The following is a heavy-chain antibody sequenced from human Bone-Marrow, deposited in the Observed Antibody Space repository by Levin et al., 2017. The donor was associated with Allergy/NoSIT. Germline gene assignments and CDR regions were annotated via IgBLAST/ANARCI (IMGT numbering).Heavy chain of an antibody. J-gene: IGHJ4*02. CDR3: AKDVSEGRYFDY. CDR2: ITGSGGST. CDR1: GFTFSNYA. D-gene: IGHD2-8*01. Sequence: GESLKISCAASGFTFSNYAMSWVRLAPGEGLEWVAGITGSGGSTFYGDFVKGRFTISRDNSKNTLYMQMNSLRAEDTAVYYCAKDVSEGRYFDYWGQGTLVTVSS. V-gene: IGHV3-23*01.